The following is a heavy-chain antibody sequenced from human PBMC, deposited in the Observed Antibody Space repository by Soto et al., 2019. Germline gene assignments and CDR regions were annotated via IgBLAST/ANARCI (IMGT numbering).Heavy chain of an antibody. D-gene: IGHD2-2*01. CDR2: ISPYNCHT. V-gene: IGHV1-18*01. CDR3: ARDLTIVPATHPRLENYGMDV. Sequence: QVQLVQSAAEVKKPGASVKVSCKASGYSFTSYGISWVRRAPGQGLEWMGWISPYNCHTQFAQRFQGRVTMTTDTSTKTAYMELRNLRSDDTAHYYCARDLTIVPATHPRLENYGMDVWGQGTTVIVSS. J-gene: IGHJ6*02. CDR1: GYSFTSYG.